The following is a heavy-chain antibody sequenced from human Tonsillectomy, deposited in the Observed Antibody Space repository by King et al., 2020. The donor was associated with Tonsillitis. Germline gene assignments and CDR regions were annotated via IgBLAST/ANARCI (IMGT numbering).Heavy chain of an antibody. CDR1: VFTFVYYA. CDR2: VSWDRSNI. CDR3: AKDMGQWLGGGLDY. Sequence: VQLVEAGGGLVQPGRALNLSCAASVFTFVYYAMAWVRQAPGNGLALLSGVSWDRSNIEYVNSVKGRFTISRDKDQNSLYLHMNRLRAEDTALYYCAKDMGQWLGGGLDYWGQGTLVTVSS. D-gene: IGHD6-19*01. J-gene: IGHJ4*02. V-gene: IGHV3-9*01.